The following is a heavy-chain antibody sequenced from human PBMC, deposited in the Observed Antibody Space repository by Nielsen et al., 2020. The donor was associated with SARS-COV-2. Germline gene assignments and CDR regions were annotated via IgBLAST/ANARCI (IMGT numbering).Heavy chain of an antibody. V-gene: IGHV5-51*01. CDR3: ARYDDWFDP. Sequence: GESLKISCKGSGYSFSSYWIAWVRQMPGKGLEWMGIIYPGDSDTRYSPSFQGQVTMSADTSTDTAYLEWRSLKASDTATYYCARYDDWFDPWGQGTLVTVTS. J-gene: IGHJ5*02. CDR1: GYSFSSYW. D-gene: IGHD1-1*01. CDR2: IYPGDSDT.